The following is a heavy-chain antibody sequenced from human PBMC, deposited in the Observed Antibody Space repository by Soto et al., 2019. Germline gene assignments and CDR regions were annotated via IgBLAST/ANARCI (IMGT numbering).Heavy chain of an antibody. J-gene: IGHJ4*02. CDR3: ARHRGPAPVY. CDR1: GGSISGYY. V-gene: IGHV4-39*01. CDR2: LFYGGTT. Sequence: QVQLQESGPGLVKPSETLSLTCTVSGGSISGYYWTWIRQPPGKGLEWVGSLFYGGTTDYNPSLKSRLTMSLDTSKNHFSLKLRSVTAADPAVYYCARHRGPAPVYWGQGTLVTASS. D-gene: IGHD3-10*01.